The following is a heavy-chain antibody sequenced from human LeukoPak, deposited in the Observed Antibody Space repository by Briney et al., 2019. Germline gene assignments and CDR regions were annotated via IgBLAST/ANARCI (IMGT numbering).Heavy chain of an antibody. CDR3: ARGAIAVSAFDI. V-gene: IGHV3-9*01. CDR2: ISWNSGSI. J-gene: IGHJ3*02. Sequence: GGSLRLSCAASGFTFDDYAMHWVRHAPGKGLEWVSGISWNSGSIGYADSVKDRFTISRDNAKNSLYLQMYSLRAEDTAVYYCARGAIAVSAFDIWGQGTMVSVSS. CDR1: GFTFDDYA. D-gene: IGHD6-19*01.